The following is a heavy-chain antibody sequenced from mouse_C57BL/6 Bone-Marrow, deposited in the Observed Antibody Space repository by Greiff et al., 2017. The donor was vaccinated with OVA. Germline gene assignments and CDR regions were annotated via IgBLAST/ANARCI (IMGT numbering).Heavy chain of an antibody. CDR1: GYTFTDYY. V-gene: IGHV1-76*01. J-gene: IGHJ3*01. CDR3: ASLRFAY. CDR2: IYPGSGNT. Sequence: QVQLQQSGAGLVRPGASVKLSCKASGYTFTDYYINWVKQRPGQGLEWIARIYPGSGNTYYNEKFKGKATLTAEKSSSTAYMQLSSLTSEDSAVYFCASLRFAYWGQGTLVTVSA. D-gene: IGHD2-10*01.